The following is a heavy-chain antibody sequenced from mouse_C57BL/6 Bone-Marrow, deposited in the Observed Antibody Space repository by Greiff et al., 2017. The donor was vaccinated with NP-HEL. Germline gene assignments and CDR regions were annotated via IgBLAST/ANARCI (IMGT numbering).Heavy chain of an antibody. Sequence: EVKVVESGGDLVKPGGSLKLSCAASGFTFSSYGMSWVRPTPDKRLEWVATISSGGSYTYYPDSVKGRFTISRDNAKNTLYLQMSSLKSEDTAMYYCARHEGHYGGFAYWGQGTLVTVSA. J-gene: IGHJ3*01. CDR3: ARHEGHYGGFAY. D-gene: IGHD1-1*01. V-gene: IGHV5-6*01. CDR1: GFTFSSYG. CDR2: ISSGGSYT.